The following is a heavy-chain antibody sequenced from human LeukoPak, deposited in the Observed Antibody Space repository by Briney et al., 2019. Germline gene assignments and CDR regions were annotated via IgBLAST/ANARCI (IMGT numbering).Heavy chain of an antibody. D-gene: IGHD6-19*01. CDR2: ISGSGGRT. Sequence: GGSLRLSCAASGFTFYKFVMTWVRQAPGSGLEWVSSISGSGGRTYYADSVKGRFAISRDNSENTLYLQMNSLRSEDTAVYYCASLYSSGWYNPIDYWGQGTLVTVSS. J-gene: IGHJ4*02. V-gene: IGHV3-23*01. CDR3: ASLYSSGWYNPIDY. CDR1: GFTFYKFV.